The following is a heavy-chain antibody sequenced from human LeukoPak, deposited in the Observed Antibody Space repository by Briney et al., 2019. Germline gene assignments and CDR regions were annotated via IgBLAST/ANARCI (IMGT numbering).Heavy chain of an antibody. D-gene: IGHD2-15*01. CDR3: AKDIGCSGGTCYFPNYFDY. CDR2: ISWNNNNM. J-gene: IGHJ4*02. CDR1: GFTFDDYA. V-gene: IGHV3-9*01. Sequence: GGSLRLSCTASGFTFDDYAMHWVRQAPGKGLEWVSGISWNNNNMDYADSVKGGFTISRDNAKNSLYLQMNSLRTEDTAFYFCAKDIGCSGGTCYFPNYFDYWGQGTLVTVSS.